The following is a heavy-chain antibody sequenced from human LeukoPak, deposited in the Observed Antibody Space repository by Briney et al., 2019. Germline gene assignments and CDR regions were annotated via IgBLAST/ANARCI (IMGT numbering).Heavy chain of an antibody. CDR2: ISSSGSTI. D-gene: IGHD3-22*01. V-gene: IGHV3-11*01. CDR3: ARDGLVMYYDSGGYGFRGYFQH. Sequence: NPGGSLRLSCAASGFTFSDYYMSWIRQAPGKGLEWVSYISSSGSTIYYADSVKGRFTISRDNAKNSLYLQMNSLRAEDTAVYYCARDGLVMYYDSGGYGFRGYFQHWGQGTLVTVSS. CDR1: GFTFSDYY. J-gene: IGHJ1*01.